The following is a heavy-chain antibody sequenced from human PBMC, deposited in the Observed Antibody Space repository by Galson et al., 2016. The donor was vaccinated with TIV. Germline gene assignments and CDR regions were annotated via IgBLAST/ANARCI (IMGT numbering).Heavy chain of an antibody. Sequence: SVKVSCKVSGYTLSDLSMHWVRQAPGKGLEWMGGFDPENDRAIYAQRFKGRVTMTDDTSTATSSLELRRLRSDDTAVYFCATARLGIFNYFDSWGQGTLVTVSS. D-gene: IGHD3-9*01. CDR2: FDPENDRA. CDR1: GYTLSDLS. V-gene: IGHV1-24*01. CDR3: ATARLGIFNYFDS. J-gene: IGHJ4*02.